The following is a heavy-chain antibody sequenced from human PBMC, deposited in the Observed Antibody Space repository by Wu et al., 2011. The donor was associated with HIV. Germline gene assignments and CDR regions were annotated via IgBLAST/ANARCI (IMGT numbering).Heavy chain of an antibody. CDR3: ARERGYYGSGSYYDLGSWFDP. V-gene: IGHV1-2*02. J-gene: IGHJ5*02. CDR1: GYTFTGYY. Sequence: QVQLVQSGADVKKPGASAKVSCKASGYTFTGYYMYWVRQAPGQGLEWMGWINPNSGGTNYAQKFQGRVTMTRDTSISTAYMELSRLRSDDTAVYYCARERGYYGSGSYYDLGSWFDPWGQGTLVTVSS. D-gene: IGHD3-10*01. CDR2: INPNSGGT.